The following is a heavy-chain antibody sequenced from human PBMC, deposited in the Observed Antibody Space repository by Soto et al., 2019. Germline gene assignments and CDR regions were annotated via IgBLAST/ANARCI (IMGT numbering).Heavy chain of an antibody. CDR2: ISYDGSNK. CDR3: ARPFRGTYSGYDFYFDY. D-gene: IGHD5-12*01. Sequence: GGSLRLSCAASGFTFSSYGMHWVRQAPGRGLEWVAVISYDGSNKYYADSVKGRFTISRDNSKNTLYLQMNSLRAEDTAVYYCARPFRGTYSGYDFYFDYWGQGTLVTVSS. CDR1: GFTFSSYG. V-gene: IGHV3-30*03. J-gene: IGHJ4*02.